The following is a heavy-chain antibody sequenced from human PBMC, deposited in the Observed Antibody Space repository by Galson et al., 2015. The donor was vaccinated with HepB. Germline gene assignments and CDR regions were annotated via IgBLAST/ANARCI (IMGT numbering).Heavy chain of an antibody. CDR2: ISAYNGNT. CDR1: GYTFTSYG. V-gene: IGHV1-18*01. D-gene: IGHD3-9*01. Sequence: SVKVSCKASGYTFTSYGISWVRQAPGQGLEWMGWISAYNGNTNYAQKLQGRVTMTTDTSTSTAYMELRSLRSDDTAVYYCARSGILTGHNSFGYWGQGTLVTVSS. J-gene: IGHJ4*02. CDR3: ARSGILTGHNSFGY.